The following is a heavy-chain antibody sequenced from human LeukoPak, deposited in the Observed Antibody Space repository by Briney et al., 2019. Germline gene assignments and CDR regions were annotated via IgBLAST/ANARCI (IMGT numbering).Heavy chain of an antibody. CDR3: ASPVAGNWNDDI. J-gene: IGHJ3*02. CDR1: GGTFSSYA. CDR2: IIPIFGTA. D-gene: IGHD1-20*01. Sequence: ASVKVSCKASGGTFSSYAISWVRQAPGQGLEWMGGIIPIFGTANYAQKFQGRVTITTDESTSTAYMELSGLRSEDTAVYYCASPVAGNWNDDIWGQGTMVTVSS. V-gene: IGHV1-69*05.